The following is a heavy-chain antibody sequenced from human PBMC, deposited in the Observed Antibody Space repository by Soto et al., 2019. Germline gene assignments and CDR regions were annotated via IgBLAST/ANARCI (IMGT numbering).Heavy chain of an antibody. D-gene: IGHD1-7*01. CDR1: GGSITSYR. Sequence: QVQLQESGPGLVKPLETLSLTCTVSGGSITSYRWSWIRQSAGKGLEWIGRINASGNTHYNPSLQSRVTVSIDTSRNQFFLTVNSVTAADSAVYYCARESGDNWDYEAYWGQGTQVTVSS. CDR2: INASGNT. CDR3: ARESGDNWDYEAY. J-gene: IGHJ4*02. V-gene: IGHV4-4*07.